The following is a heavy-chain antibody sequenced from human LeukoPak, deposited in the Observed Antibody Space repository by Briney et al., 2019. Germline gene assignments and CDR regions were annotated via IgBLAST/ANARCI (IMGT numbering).Heavy chain of an antibody. D-gene: IGHD5-12*01. Sequence: SVKVSCKTSGGIFSSSTISWVRQAPGQGLEWMGGIIPIFGSANYAQKFQGRVTITADETTSTAYMELNSLRSEDTAVYYCAKTGAHIVATMYYFDYWGQGTLVTVSS. CDR3: AKTGAHIVATMYYFDY. CDR1: GGIFSSST. CDR2: IIPIFGSA. V-gene: IGHV1-69*01. J-gene: IGHJ4*02.